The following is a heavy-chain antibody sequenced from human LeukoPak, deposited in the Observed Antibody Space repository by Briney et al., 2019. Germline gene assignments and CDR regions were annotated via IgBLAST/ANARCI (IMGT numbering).Heavy chain of an antibody. CDR3: ARGRPTEWELPFDY. CDR1: GGSFSGYY. Sequence: SETLSLTCAVYGGSFSGYYWSWIRQPPGKGLEWIGEINHSGSTNYNPSLKSRVTISVDTSKNQFSLKLSSVTAADTAVYYCARGRPTEWELPFDYWGQGTLVTVSS. V-gene: IGHV4-34*01. CDR2: INHSGST. D-gene: IGHD1-26*01. J-gene: IGHJ4*02.